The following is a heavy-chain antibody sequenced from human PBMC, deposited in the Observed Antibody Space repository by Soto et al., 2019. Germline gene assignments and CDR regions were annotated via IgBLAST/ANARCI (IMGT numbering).Heavy chain of an antibody. CDR1: GGTFSSYA. CDR2: IIPIFGTA. CDR3: ARDGDSSGYYSHYYYYAMDV. Sequence: QVQLVQSGAEVKKPGSSVKVSCKASGGTFSSYAISWVRQAPGQGLEWMGGIIPIFGTANYAQKFQGRVTITADESTSTAYMELSSLRSEDTAVYYCARDGDSSGYYSHYYYYAMDVWGQGTTVTVSS. V-gene: IGHV1-69*12. D-gene: IGHD3-22*01. J-gene: IGHJ6*02.